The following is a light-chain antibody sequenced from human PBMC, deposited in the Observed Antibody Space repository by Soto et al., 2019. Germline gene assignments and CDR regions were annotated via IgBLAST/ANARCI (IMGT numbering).Light chain of an antibody. V-gene: IGKV2-28*01. CDR3: MQALQTPYT. CDR2: WGS. CDR1: QSLVHRDGHTF. Sequence: DIVMTQSPLSLPVTPGEPASISCRSSQSLVHRDGHTFFDWYLQKPGQSPQLLIYWGSYRAPGVPDRFSGSELGTDFTLKISRVEAEDVGVYYCMQALQTPYTFGQGTKLEIK. J-gene: IGKJ2*01.